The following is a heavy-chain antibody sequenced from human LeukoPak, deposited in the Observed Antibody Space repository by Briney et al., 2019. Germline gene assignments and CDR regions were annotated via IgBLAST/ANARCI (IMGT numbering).Heavy chain of an antibody. D-gene: IGHD2-21*02. CDR2: IYYSGST. CDR3: ARDIVVVTAIPSLDYYYYGMDV. Sequence: SETLSLTCTVSGGSISSYYWSWIRQPPGKGLEWIGYIYYSGSTNYNPSLKSRVTISVDTSKNQFSLKLSSVTAADTAVYYCARDIVVVTAIPSLDYYYYGMDVWGQGTTVTVSS. V-gene: IGHV4-59*01. CDR1: GGSISSYY. J-gene: IGHJ6*02.